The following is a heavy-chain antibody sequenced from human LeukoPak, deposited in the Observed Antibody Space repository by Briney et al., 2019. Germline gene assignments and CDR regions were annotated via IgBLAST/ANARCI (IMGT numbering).Heavy chain of an antibody. CDR3: ARFAYCGGHCWYYFDY. D-gene: IGHD2-21*02. J-gene: IGHJ4*02. CDR2: IYSSGST. Sequence: PSETLSLTCTVSGGSISSYYWSWIRQPPGKGLEWIGYIYSSGSTNYNPSLKSRITISVDTSKNQFSLKLSSVTAADTAVYYCARFAYCGGHCWYYFDYWGQGSLDTVSS. V-gene: IGHV4-59*01. CDR1: GGSISSYY.